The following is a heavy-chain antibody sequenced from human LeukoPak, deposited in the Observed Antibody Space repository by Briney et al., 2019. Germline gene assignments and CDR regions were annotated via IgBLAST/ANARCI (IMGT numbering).Heavy chain of an antibody. D-gene: IGHD6-13*01. CDR2: INPSGGST. CDR1: GYTFTSYY. J-gene: IGHJ6*02. CDR3: ARDPSIAAAGRVYYYYGMDV. Sequence: GASVKVSCKASGYTFTSYYMHWVRQAPGQGLEWMGIINPSGGSTSYAQKFQGRVTMTRDTSTSTVYMELSSLRSEDTAVYYCARDPSIAAAGRVYYYYGMDVWGQGTTVTVSS. V-gene: IGHV1-46*01.